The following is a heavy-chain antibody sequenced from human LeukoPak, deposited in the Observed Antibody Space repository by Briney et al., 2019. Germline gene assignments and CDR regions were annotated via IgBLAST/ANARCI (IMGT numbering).Heavy chain of an antibody. J-gene: IGHJ4*02. D-gene: IGHD6-13*01. CDR2: IIPIFGTA. V-gene: IGHV1-69*06. CDR3: ARRGYSAGSWYLFHYFDY. CDR1: GGTFSSYA. Sequence: SVKVSCKASGGTFSSYAISWVRQAPGQGLEWMGGIIPIFGTANYAQKFQGRVTITADKSTSTAYMELSSLRSEDTAVYYCARRGYSAGSWYLFHYFDYWGQGTLVTVSS.